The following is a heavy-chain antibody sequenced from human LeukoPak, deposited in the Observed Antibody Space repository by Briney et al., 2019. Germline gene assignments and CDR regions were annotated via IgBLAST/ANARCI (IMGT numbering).Heavy chain of an antibody. V-gene: IGHV3-23*01. J-gene: IGHJ4*02. CDR2: ISGSGGST. D-gene: IGHD1-26*01. CDR1: GFTFSSYG. Sequence: GGSLRLSCAASGFTFSSYGMSWVRQAPGKGLEWVSAISGSGGSTYYADSVKGRFTTSRDNSKNTLYLQMNSLRAEDTAVYYCAKVRSGSYRPGPVDYWGQGTLVTVSS. CDR3: AKVRSGSYRPGPVDY.